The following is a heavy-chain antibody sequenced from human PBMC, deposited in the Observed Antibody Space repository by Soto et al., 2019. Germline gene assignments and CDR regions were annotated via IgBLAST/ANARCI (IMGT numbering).Heavy chain of an antibody. CDR3: ARGYPRSIFSTALATSYWFDS. V-gene: IGHV4-34*01. D-gene: IGHD2-21*01. J-gene: IGHJ5*01. CDR1: GGSFSGHY. CDR2: INHRGST. Sequence: QVQLQQWGAGLLKPSETLSLTCAVYGGSFSGHYCSWIRQYRGKGMAWIAEINHRGSTNYNPSLMSRVTMSVDTSKNQFALRLGYVTAADTAVYYCARGYPRSIFSTALATSYWFDSWGQGGLVTVSS.